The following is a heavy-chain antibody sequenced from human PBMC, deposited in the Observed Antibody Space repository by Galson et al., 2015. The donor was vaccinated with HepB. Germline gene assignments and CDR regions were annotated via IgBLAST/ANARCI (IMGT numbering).Heavy chain of an antibody. J-gene: IGHJ4*02. D-gene: IGHD6-13*01. CDR2: ISYDGSNK. CDR3: AKDSSRQLSFDY. Sequence: SLRLSCAASGFTFSSYGMHWVRQAPGKGLEWVAVISYDGSNKYYADSVKGRFTISRDNSKNTLYLQMNSLRAEDTAVYYCAKDSSRQLSFDYWGQGTLVTVSS. CDR1: GFTFSSYG. V-gene: IGHV3-30*18.